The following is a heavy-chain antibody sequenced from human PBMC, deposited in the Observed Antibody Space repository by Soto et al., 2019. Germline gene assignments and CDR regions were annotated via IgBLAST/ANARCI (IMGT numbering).Heavy chain of an antibody. V-gene: IGHV1-18*01. Sequence: ASVKVSCKASGYTFTSYGISWVRQAPGQGLEWMGWISAYNGNTNYAQKLQGRVTMTTDTSTSTAYMELRSLRSDDTAVYYCARLMDTAMVKYGMDVWGQGTTVTVSS. CDR2: ISAYNGNT. D-gene: IGHD5-18*01. CDR1: GYTFTSYG. CDR3: ARLMDTAMVKYGMDV. J-gene: IGHJ6*02.